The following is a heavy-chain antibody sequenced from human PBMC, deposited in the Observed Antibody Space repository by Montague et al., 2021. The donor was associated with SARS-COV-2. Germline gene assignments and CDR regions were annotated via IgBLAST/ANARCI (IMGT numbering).Heavy chain of an antibody. CDR1: GFTFSSYE. V-gene: IGHV3-48*03. J-gene: IGHJ6*03. CDR3: ARGGEKPYYDFWSGYFESLGGTHYYYYYMDV. Sequence: SLRLSCAASGFTFSSYEMNWVRQAPGKGLEWVSYISSSGSSIYYADSVKGRFTISRDNAKNSLYLQMNSLRVEDTAVYYCARGGEKPYYDFWSGYFESLGGTHYYYYYMDVWGKGTTVTVSS. D-gene: IGHD3-3*01. CDR2: ISSSGSSI.